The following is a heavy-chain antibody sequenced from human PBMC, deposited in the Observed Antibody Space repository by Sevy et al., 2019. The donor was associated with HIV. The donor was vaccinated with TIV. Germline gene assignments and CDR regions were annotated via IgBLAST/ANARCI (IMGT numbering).Heavy chain of an antibody. CDR2: ISSVSDDT. J-gene: IGHJ4*02. Sequence: GGSLRLSCRASGFIFSSYTMNWVRQAPGKGLEWISFISSVSDDTYYADSVKGRFTISRDNAKKSLYLQMNSLRDEDTAVYYCARDFQFVLDFWGQGALVTVSS. CDR1: GFIFSSYT. D-gene: IGHD6-6*01. CDR3: ARDFQFVLDF. V-gene: IGHV3-48*02.